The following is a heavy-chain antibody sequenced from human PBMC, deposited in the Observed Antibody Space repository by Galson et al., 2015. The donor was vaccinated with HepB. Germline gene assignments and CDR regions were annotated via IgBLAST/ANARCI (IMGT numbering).Heavy chain of an antibody. Sequence: SLRLSCAASGFTFSSYAMHWVRQAPGKGLEWVAVISYDGSNKYYADSVKGRFTISRDNSKNTLYLQMNSLRAEDTAVYYCARNSSPRRVNWFDPWGQGTLVTVSS. J-gene: IGHJ5*02. D-gene: IGHD6-13*01. CDR2: ISYDGSNK. CDR3: ARNSSPRRVNWFDP. V-gene: IGHV3-30*04. CDR1: GFTFSSYA.